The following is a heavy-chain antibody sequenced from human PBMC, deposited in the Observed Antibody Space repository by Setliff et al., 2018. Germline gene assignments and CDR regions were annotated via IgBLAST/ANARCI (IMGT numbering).Heavy chain of an antibody. J-gene: IGHJ4*02. CDR3: AHRRGDYYDSSGYYYDY. V-gene: IGHV2-5*02. Sequence: SGPTLVNPTQTLTLTCTFSGFSLSTSGVGVGWIRQPPGKALEWLALIYRDDDKRYSPSLKSRLTITKDTSKNQVVLTMTNMDPVDTATYYCAHRRGDYYDSSGYYYDYWGQGTLVTVPQ. CDR2: IYRDDDK. CDR1: GFSLSTSGVG. D-gene: IGHD3-22*01.